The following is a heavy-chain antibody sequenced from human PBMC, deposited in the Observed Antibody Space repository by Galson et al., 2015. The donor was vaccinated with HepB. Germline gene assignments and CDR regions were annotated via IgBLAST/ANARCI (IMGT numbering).Heavy chain of an antibody. J-gene: IGHJ5*02. CDR1: GFTFSSYA. CDR2: ISYDGSNK. V-gene: IGHV3-30-3*01. Sequence: SLRLSCAASGFTFSSYAMHWVRQAPGKGLEWVAVISYDGSNKYYADSVKGRFTISRDNSKNTLYLQMNSLRAEDTAVYYCAREGGYQLLHGWFDPWGQGTLVTVSS. CDR3: AREGGYQLLHGWFDP. D-gene: IGHD2-2*01.